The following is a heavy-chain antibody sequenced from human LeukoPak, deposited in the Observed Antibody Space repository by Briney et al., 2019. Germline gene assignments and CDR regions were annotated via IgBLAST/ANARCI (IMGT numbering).Heavy chain of an antibody. CDR1: GGSISSSSYY. D-gene: IGHD5-18*01. V-gene: IGHV4-39*07. CDR2: IYYSGST. CDR3: ARDEGGYSYVKINYFDY. Sequence: SETLSLTCTVSGGSISSSSYYWGWIRQPPGKGLEWIGSIYYSGSTYYNPSLKSRVTISVDTSKNQFSLKLSAVTAADTAVYYCARDEGGYSYVKINYFDYWGQGTLVTVSS. J-gene: IGHJ4*02.